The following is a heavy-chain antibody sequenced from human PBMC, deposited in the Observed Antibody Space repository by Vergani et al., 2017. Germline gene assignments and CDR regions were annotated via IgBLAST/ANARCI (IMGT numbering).Heavy chain of an antibody. CDR3: AKAGYCSSTSCYTEWYFDL. Sequence: EVQLVESGGGLVQPGRSLRLSCAASGFTFEDYAMHGVRQAPGKGLEWVSGISWNSGSIGYADSVKGRFTISRDNANNSLYLQMNSLRSEDTALYYCAKAGYCSSTSCYTEWYFDLWGRGTLVTVSS. J-gene: IGHJ2*01. D-gene: IGHD2-2*02. CDR2: ISWNSGSI. CDR1: GFTFEDYA. V-gene: IGHV3-9*01.